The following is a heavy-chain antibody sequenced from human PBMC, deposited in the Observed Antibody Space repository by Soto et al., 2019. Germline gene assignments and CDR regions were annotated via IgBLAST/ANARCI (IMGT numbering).Heavy chain of an antibody. D-gene: IGHD6-19*01. CDR1: GVTFRKFI. J-gene: IGHJ6*02. Sequence: QVQLEQSGGEVKKPGSSVKVSCKASGVTFRKFIMTWVRQAPGLGLEWVGGIIPLFGTANYAQKFQGRVTITSDESTRTAYLEVSNLRSEDTAVYYCAKVRYSSPIGYYYGMDVWGQGTEVTGSS. CDR3: AKVRYSSPIGYYYGMDV. CDR2: IIPLFGTA. V-gene: IGHV1-69*01.